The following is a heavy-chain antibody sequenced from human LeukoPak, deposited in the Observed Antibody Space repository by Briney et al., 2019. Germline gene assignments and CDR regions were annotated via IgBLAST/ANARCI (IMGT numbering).Heavy chain of an antibody. Sequence: GGSLRLSCAASGFTFSNFGMHWVRQAPGKGLEWVAVISDDGSNIHYADSVKGRFTISRDNFRNTLFLQMNSLRAEDTAVYYCAREQYSNYYFDYWGQGTLVTVSS. J-gene: IGHJ4*02. D-gene: IGHD4-11*01. V-gene: IGHV3-30*03. CDR2: ISDDGSNI. CDR1: GFTFSNFG. CDR3: AREQYSNYYFDY.